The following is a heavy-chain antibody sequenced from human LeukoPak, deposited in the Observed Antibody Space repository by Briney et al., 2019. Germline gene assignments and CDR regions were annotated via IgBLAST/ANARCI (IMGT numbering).Heavy chain of an antibody. CDR1: GGSFSGYY. J-gene: IGHJ4*02. CDR2: INHSGST. D-gene: IGHD1-14*01. CDR3: ARGATGAHFDY. V-gene: IGHV4-34*01. Sequence: PSETLSLTCAVYGGSFSGYYWSWIRQPPGKGLEWIGEINHSGSTNYNPSLMSRVTISADTSKNQFSLKLSSVTAADTAVYYCARGATGAHFDYWGQGTLVTVSS.